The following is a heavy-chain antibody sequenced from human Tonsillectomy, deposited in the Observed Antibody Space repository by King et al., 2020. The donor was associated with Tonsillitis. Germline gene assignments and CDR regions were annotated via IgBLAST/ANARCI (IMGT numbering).Heavy chain of an antibody. J-gene: IGHJ4*02. CDR2: MSGSGGST. D-gene: IGHD3-9*01. CDR3: AKQGRYYDILTGPAGC. V-gene: IGHV3-23*04. Sequence: VQLVESGGGLVQPGGSLRLSCAAAGFSFSSYAMSWVRQAPGKGLEWVAVMSGSGGSTSYAESVKGRFTISRDNSKNTLYLQMSSLRAEDTAVYYCAKQGRYYDILTGPAGCWGQGPLVPVSS. CDR1: GFSFSSYA.